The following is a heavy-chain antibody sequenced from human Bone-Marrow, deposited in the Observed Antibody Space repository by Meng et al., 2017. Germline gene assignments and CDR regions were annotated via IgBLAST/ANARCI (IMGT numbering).Heavy chain of an antibody. J-gene: IGHJ4*02. CDR1: GYSISSGYY. Sequence: SQTLSLTCAVSGYSISSGYYWGWIRQPPGKGLEWIGSIYHSGSTYYNPSLKSRVTISVDTSKNQFSLKLSSVTAADTAVYYCARVICSGGSCYVLDYWGQGTLVTFSS. D-gene: IGHD2-15*01. V-gene: IGHV4-38-2*01. CDR2: IYHSGST. CDR3: ARVICSGGSCYVLDY.